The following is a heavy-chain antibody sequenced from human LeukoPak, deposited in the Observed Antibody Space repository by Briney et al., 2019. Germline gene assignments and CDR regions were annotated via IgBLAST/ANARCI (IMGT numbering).Heavy chain of an antibody. CDR1: GSTFSSYW. Sequence: GGSLRLSCAASGSTFSSYWMHWVRQAPGKGLVWVSRINSDGSSTIYADSVKGRFTISRDNAKNTLYLQMNSLRAEDTAVYHCAKGYSYNYADYWGQGTLVTVSP. D-gene: IGHD5-18*01. CDR3: AKGYSYNYADY. V-gene: IGHV3-74*01. CDR2: INSDGSST. J-gene: IGHJ4*02.